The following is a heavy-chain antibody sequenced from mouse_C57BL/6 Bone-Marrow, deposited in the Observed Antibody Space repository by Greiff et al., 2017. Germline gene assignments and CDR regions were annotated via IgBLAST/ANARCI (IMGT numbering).Heavy chain of an antibody. CDR2: IYPRSGNT. D-gene: IGHD4-1*01. J-gene: IGHJ2*01. CDR1: GYTFTSYG. V-gene: IGHV1-81*01. CDR3: ARNWASYYFDY. Sequence: VKVVESGAELARPGASVKLSCKASGYTFTSYGISWVKQRTGQGLEWIGEIYPRSGNTYYNEKFKGKATLTADKSSSTAYMKLRSLTSEDSAVYFCARNWASYYFDYWGQGTTLTVSS.